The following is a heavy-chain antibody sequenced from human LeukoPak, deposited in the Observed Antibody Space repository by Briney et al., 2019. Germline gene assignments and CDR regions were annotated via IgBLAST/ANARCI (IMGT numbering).Heavy chain of an antibody. Sequence: SETLSLTCTVSGASVSSNYWSWIRQPAGKGLEWIGRIQTSGSTNYNPSLKSRVTMSVDTSRNHFSLNLSSVTAADTAVYYCAREPKVVAATRNAFDIWGQGTMVTVSS. CDR3: AREPKVVAATRNAFDI. CDR2: IQTSGST. V-gene: IGHV4-4*07. CDR1: GASVSSNY. D-gene: IGHD2-15*01. J-gene: IGHJ3*02.